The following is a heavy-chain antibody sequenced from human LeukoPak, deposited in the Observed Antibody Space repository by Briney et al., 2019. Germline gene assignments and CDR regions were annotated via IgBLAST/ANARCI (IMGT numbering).Heavy chain of an antibody. J-gene: IGHJ4*02. CDR1: GFTFSSYA. CDR3: AKDSISPSMYYDFWSGYSCFDY. D-gene: IGHD3-3*01. Sequence: GRSLRLSCAASGFTFSSYAMHWVRQAPGKGLEWVAVISYDGSNKYYADSVKGRFTISRDNSKNTLYLQMNSLRAEDTAVYYCAKDSISPSMYYDFWSGYSCFDYWGQGTLVTVSS. CDR2: ISYDGSNK. V-gene: IGHV3-30-3*01.